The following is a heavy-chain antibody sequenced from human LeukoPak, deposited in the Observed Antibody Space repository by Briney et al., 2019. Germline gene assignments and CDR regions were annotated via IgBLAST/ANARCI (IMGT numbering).Heavy chain of an antibody. CDR2: MIPIFGAG. CDR1: GGTFSSYA. J-gene: IGHJ4*01. D-gene: IGHD2-15*01. V-gene: IGHV1-69*13. CDR3: ARHRTFTTTADSPVV. Sequence: SVKVSCKASGGTFSSYAISWVRQAPGQGLEWMGGMIPIFGAGRYAQMFQGRVTVTADESTSIDYQELSSLRSEYTAVYYCARHRTFTTTADSPVVGAHGNPVTVSS.